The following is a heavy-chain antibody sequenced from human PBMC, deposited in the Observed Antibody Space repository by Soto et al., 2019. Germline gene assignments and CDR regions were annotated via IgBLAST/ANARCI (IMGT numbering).Heavy chain of an antibody. CDR3: ATLKRNSSGYPRYYYYGMDV. D-gene: IGHD3-22*01. V-gene: IGHV1-24*01. Sequence: QVQLVQSGAEVKKPGASVKVSCKVSGYTLTELSMHWVRQAPGKGLEWMGGFDPEDGETIYAQKFQGRVTMTEDTSTDTAYMELSSLRSEDTAVYYCATLKRNSSGYPRYYYYGMDVWGQGTTVTVSS. CDR2: FDPEDGET. J-gene: IGHJ6*02. CDR1: GYTLTELS.